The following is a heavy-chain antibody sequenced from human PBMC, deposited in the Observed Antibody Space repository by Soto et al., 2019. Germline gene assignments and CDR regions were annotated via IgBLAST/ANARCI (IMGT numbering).Heavy chain of an antibody. V-gene: IGHV4-59*01. D-gene: IGHD3-22*01. J-gene: IGHJ3*02. CDR1: GGSISSYY. CDR3: AREYYDSSGYHYVTHDALDI. CDR2: IYYSGST. Sequence: SETLSLTCTVSGGSISSYYWSWIRQPPGKGLEWIGYIYYSGSTNYNPTLKSRVTISVDTSKNQFSLKLSSVTAADTAVYYCAREYYDSSGYHYVTHDALDIWGQGTMVNVSS.